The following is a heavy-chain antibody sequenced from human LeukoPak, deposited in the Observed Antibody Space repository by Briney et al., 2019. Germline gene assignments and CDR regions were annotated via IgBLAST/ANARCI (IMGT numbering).Heavy chain of an antibody. D-gene: IGHD4-11*01. CDR3: AKGRTVFGPPDY. V-gene: IGHV3-9*03. CDR2: ISWNSGSI. J-gene: IGHJ4*02. CDR1: GFTFSSYA. Sequence: GGSLRLSCAASGFTFSSYAMTWARQAPGKGLEWVSGISWNSGSIGYADSVKGRFTISRDNAKNSLYLQMNSLRTEDMALYYCAKGRTVFGPPDYWGQGTLVTVSS.